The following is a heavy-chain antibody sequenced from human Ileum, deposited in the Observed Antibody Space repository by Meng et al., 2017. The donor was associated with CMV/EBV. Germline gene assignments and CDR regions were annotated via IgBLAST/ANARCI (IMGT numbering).Heavy chain of an antibody. Sequence: QVQLVQAGSEVKKPGTSVKVSCHASGYTFTGNYIYWVRQAPGQGLEWMGWIDPNTGGTKYIQKFQGRVTMTGDTSISTAYMELSGLRFDDTAVYYCARRERISSGPEYWGQGTLVTVSS. D-gene: IGHD6-6*01. CDR3: ARRERISSGPEY. CDR1: GYTFTGNY. J-gene: IGHJ4*02. V-gene: IGHV1-2*02. CDR2: IDPNTGGT.